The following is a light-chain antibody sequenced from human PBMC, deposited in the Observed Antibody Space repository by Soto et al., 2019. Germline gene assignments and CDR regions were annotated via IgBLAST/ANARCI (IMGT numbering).Light chain of an antibody. CDR2: GAS. Sequence: EIVLTQSPGTLSLSPGERATLSCRASQSVSSSCLAWYQQKPGQAPRLLIYGASSRATGIPDRFSGSGSGTDFTRTISRLEPEDFALYYCQQYANSRTFGEGTKVEIK. CDR3: QQYANSRT. V-gene: IGKV3-20*01. CDR1: QSVSSSC. J-gene: IGKJ1*01.